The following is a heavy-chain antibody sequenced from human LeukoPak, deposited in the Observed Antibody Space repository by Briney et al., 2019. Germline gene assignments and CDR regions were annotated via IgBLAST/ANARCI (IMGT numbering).Heavy chain of an antibody. V-gene: IGHV3-74*01. CDR1: GFTFSDHW. CDR2: INNDGTTT. J-gene: IGHJ4*02. CDR3: ARGPSYSSSWYGLDS. Sequence: GGSLRLSCAASGFTFSDHWVHWVRQAPGNGLVWVSRINNDGTTTTYADSVKGRFTISRDNAENTVYLHISSLRAEDTAVYYCARGPSYSSSWYGLDSWGQGTLVIVSS. D-gene: IGHD6-13*01.